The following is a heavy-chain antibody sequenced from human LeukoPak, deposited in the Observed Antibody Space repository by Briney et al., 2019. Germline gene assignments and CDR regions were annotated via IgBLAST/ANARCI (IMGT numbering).Heavy chain of an antibody. CDR1: GGSISSSSYY. CDR2: IYYSGST. D-gene: IGHD5-12*01. Sequence: SETLSLTCTVSGGSISSSSYYWGWIRQPPGKGLEWIGSIYYSGSTYYNPSLKSRVTISVDTSKNQLSLKLSSVTAADTAVYYCARQGGGYHRPDYWGQGTLVTVSS. V-gene: IGHV4-39*01. J-gene: IGHJ4*02. CDR3: ARQGGGYHRPDY.